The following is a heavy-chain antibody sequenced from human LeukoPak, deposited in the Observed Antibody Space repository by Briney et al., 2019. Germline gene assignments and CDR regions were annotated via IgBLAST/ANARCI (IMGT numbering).Heavy chain of an antibody. J-gene: IGHJ4*02. CDR1: GFTFSSYS. V-gene: IGHV3-15*01. CDR3: TTASSWYYDFWSGPDFDY. D-gene: IGHD3-3*01. Sequence: GGSLRLSCTASGFTFSSYSMNWVRQAPGKGLEWVGRIKSKTDGGTTDYAAPVKGRSTISRDDSKNTLYLQMNSLKTEDTAVYYCTTASSWYYDFWSGPDFDYWGQGTLVTVSS. CDR2: IKSKTDGGTT.